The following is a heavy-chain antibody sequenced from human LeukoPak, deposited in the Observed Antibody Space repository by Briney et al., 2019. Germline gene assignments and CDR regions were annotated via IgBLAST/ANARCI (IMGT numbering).Heavy chain of an antibody. D-gene: IGHD5-24*01. J-gene: IGHJ4*02. CDR3: ARAGRDGYCFDY. V-gene: IGHV4-59*08. Sequence: PSETLSLTCIVSGGSINNYYWSWIRQPPGKGLEWIGYIYYSGSTSYNPSLKSRVTISVDTSKNQFSLKLSSVTAADTAVYYCARAGRDGYCFDYWGQGTLVTVSS. CDR2: IYYSGST. CDR1: GGSINNYY.